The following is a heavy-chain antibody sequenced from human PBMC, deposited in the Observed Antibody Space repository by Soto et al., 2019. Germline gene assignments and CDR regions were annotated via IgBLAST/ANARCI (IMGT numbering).Heavy chain of an antibody. CDR3: AKKVNSGSGSQFFDY. V-gene: IGHV3-23*01. CDR1: GFTFSSYS. D-gene: IGHD3-10*01. J-gene: IGHJ4*02. Sequence: WSLRLSCAASGFTFSSYSMSWVRQAPGKGLEWVSGFRSGGDDDTTYYADSVRGRFTISRDNSKNTLFLQMNSLRAEDTAIYYCAKKVNSGSGSQFFDYWGQGTLVTVSS. CDR2: FRSGGDDDTT.